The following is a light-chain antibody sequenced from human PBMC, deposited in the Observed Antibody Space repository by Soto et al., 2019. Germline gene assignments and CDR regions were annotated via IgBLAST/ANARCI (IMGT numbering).Light chain of an antibody. V-gene: IGKV1-9*01. CDR3: QQLNSYPRT. CDR1: QGISSY. Sequence: IQLTHSPSSLSASVGDRVTITFRASQGISSYLAWYQQKPGKAPKLLIYAASTLQSGVPSRFSGSGSGTEFTLTISSLQPEDFATYYCQQLNSYPRTFGQGTKVDIK. CDR2: AAS. J-gene: IGKJ1*01.